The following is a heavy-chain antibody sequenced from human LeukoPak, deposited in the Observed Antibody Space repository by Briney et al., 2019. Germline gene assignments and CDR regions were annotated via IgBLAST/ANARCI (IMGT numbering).Heavy chain of an antibody. CDR2: IYYSGST. CDR3: ARHGDRRYSSSWYDY. V-gene: IGHV4-59*08. Sequence: PSETLSLTCTVSGGSISSYYWSWIRQPPGKGLEWIGYIYYSGSTNYNPSLKSRVTISVDTSKNQFSLKLSSVTAADTAVYYCARHGDRRYSSSWYDYWGQGTLVTVSS. D-gene: IGHD6-13*01. J-gene: IGHJ4*02. CDR1: GGSISSYY.